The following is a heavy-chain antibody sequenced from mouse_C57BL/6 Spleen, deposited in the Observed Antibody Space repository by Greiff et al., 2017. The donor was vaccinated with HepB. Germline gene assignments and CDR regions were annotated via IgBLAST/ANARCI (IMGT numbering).Heavy chain of an antibody. CDR3: ARVDDGYYWYFDV. CDR2: IDPSDSAT. Sequence: QVQLQQPGAELVRPGSSVKLSCKASGYTFTSYWMHWVKQRPIQGLEWIGNIDPSDSATHYNQKFKDKATLTVDKSSSTAYMQLSSLTSEDSAVYYCARVDDGYYWYFDVWGTGTTVTVSS. CDR1: GYTFTSYW. J-gene: IGHJ1*03. V-gene: IGHV1-52*01. D-gene: IGHD2-3*01.